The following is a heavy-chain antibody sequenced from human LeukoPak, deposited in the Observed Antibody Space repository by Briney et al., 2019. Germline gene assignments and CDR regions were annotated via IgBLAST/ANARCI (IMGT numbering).Heavy chain of an antibody. J-gene: IGHJ4*02. Sequence: ASVKVSCKASGYTFTSYGISWVRQAPGQGLEWMGWINAYNGNTNYAQKLQGRVTMTTDTSTSTAYMELRSLRSDDTAVYYCATNYYDSSGYDGGFFDYWGQGTLVTVSS. D-gene: IGHD3-22*01. CDR1: GYTFTSYG. CDR3: ATNYYDSSGYDGGFFDY. CDR2: INAYNGNT. V-gene: IGHV1-18*01.